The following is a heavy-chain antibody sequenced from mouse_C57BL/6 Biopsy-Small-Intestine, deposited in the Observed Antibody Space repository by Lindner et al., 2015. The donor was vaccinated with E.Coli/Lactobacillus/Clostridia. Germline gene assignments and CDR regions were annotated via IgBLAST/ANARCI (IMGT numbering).Heavy chain of an antibody. CDR3: ARLLYGDLYYFDS. CDR2: FIPFSDTA. CDR1: GGTFSSYG. Sequence: SVKVSCKASGGTFSSYGLSWVRQAPGQGLEWMGGFIPFSDTANYAQKFQGRITITADESTNTAYMELSSLRSEDTAVYYCARLLYGDLYYFDSWGQGTLVSVSS. J-gene: IGHJ2*01. V-gene: IGHV1-69*01. D-gene: IGHD2-13*01.